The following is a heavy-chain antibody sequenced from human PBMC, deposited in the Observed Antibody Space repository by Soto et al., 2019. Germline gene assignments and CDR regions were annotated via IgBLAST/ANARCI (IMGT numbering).Heavy chain of an antibody. CDR1: GFTFSSYG. J-gene: IGHJ6*02. V-gene: IGHV3-30*18. D-gene: IGHD2-2*01. CDR2: ISYDGSNK. CDR3: AKDMRYCSSTSCPTHHYYYYGMDV. Sequence: QVQLVESGGGVVQPGRSLRLSCAASGFTFSSYGMHWVRQAPGKGLEWVAVISYDGSNKYYADSVKGRYTISRDNSKNTLYLQMNSLRAEDTAVYYCAKDMRYCSSTSCPTHHYYYYGMDVWGQGTTVTVSS.